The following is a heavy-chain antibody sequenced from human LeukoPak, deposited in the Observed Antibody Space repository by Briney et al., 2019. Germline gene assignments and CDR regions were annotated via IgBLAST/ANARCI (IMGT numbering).Heavy chain of an antibody. CDR3: ARDQGVAGGRPAFDM. CDR1: GGSFSAYY. Sequence: PSETLSLTCAVYGGSFSAYYWSWIRQPPGKGLEWIGEINHSGSTNYNPSLKSRVTISVDTSKHQFSLRLTSVTAADTAVYYCARDQGVAGGRPAFDMWGQGTMVTVAS. CDR2: INHSGST. V-gene: IGHV4-34*01. D-gene: IGHD6-19*01. J-gene: IGHJ3*02.